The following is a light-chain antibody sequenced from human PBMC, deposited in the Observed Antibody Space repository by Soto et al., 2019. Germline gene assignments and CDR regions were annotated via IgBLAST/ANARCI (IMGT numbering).Light chain of an antibody. J-gene: IGKJ4*01. CDR2: MVS. V-gene: IGKV2-30*01. CDR3: MQGTHSPLT. Sequence: EVVMTQSPLSLPVTLGQPASISCRSSQSLEYSDGRTYLNWFQQRPGQSPRRLIYMVSNRDSGVPDRFSGRGSGTDFTLKISRVEAEDVGVYYCMQGTHSPLTFGGGTKVEIK. CDR1: QSLEYSDGRTY.